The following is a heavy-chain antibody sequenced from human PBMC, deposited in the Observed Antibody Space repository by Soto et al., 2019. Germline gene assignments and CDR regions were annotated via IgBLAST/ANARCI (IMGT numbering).Heavy chain of an antibody. CDR3: ARHHYGDYGYYYGMDV. Sequence: GESLKISCKGSGYSFTSYWIGWVRQMPGKGLEWMGIIYPGDSDTRYSPSFQGQVTISADKSISTAYLQWSSLKASDTAMYYCARHHYGDYGYYYGMDVWGQGTTVTVSS. D-gene: IGHD4-17*01. V-gene: IGHV5-51*01. CDR2: IYPGDSDT. CDR1: GYSFTSYW. J-gene: IGHJ6*02.